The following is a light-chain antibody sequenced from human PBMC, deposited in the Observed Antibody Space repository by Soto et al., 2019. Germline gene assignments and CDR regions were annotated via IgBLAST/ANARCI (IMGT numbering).Light chain of an antibody. V-gene: IGLV1-40*01. Sequence: QSVLTQPPAVSGTRGSRSTISGAGPPPNCGAGCEVHWYQHLPGKAPKLLIYGNTNRPSGVPDRFSGSKSGTSACLAITGLQAEDEADDYCESYDSSLSASYVVGGGTKVTV. CDR3: ESYDSSLSASYV. J-gene: IGLJ1*01. CDR2: GNT. CDR1: PPNCGAGCE.